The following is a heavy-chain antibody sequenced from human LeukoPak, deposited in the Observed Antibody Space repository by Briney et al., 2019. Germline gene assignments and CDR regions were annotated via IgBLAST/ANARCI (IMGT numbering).Heavy chain of an antibody. V-gene: IGHV4-30-4*08. J-gene: IGHJ5*02. Sequence: SETLSLTCTVSGGSVTSGDYYWSWIRQPPGKGLEWIGYIYYSGSTYYNPSLKSRVTISVDTSKNQFSLKLSSVTAADTAVYYCAREPSQLARFDPWGQGTLVTVSS. CDR2: IYYSGST. CDR3: AREPSQLARFDP. CDR1: GGSVTSGDYY. D-gene: IGHD6-13*01.